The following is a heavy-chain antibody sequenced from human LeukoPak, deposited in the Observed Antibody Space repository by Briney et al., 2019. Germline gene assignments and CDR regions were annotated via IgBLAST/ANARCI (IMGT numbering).Heavy chain of an antibody. CDR3: ARSGRGPQDIVVVPAARPRNLSFDY. V-gene: IGHV4-34*01. CDR1: GFTFSSYA. Sequence: LRLSCAASGFTFSSYAMSWIRQPPGKGLEWIGEINHSGSTNYNPSLKSRVTISVDTSKNQFSLKLSSVTAADTAVYYCARSGRGPQDIVVVPAARPRNLSFDYWGQGTLVTVSS. J-gene: IGHJ4*02. D-gene: IGHD2-2*01. CDR2: INHSGST.